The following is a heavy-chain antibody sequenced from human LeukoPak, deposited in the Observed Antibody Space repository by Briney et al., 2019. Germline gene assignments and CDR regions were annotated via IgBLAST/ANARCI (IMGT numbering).Heavy chain of an antibody. CDR2: IYHSGST. V-gene: IGHV4-4*02. J-gene: IGHJ5*02. D-gene: IGHD6-13*01. Sequence: SETLSLTCAVSGGSISSSNWWSWVRQPPGKGLEWIGEIYHSGSTYYNPSLKSRVTISVDRSKNQFSLELSSVTAADTAVYYCARWAAAAKFRWFDPWGQGTLVTVSS. CDR1: GGSISSSNW. CDR3: ARWAAAAKFRWFDP.